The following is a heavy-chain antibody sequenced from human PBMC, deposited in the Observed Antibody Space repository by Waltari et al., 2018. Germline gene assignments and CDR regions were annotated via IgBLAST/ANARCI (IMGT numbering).Heavy chain of an antibody. CDR2: ISGSGGST. CDR1: GFSFSNFA. D-gene: IGHD2-15*01. CDR3: AKDQCSGGSCYSDY. V-gene: IGHV3-23*01. J-gene: IGHJ4*02. Sequence: EVQLLESGGGLVQPGGSLRRSCAASGFSFSNFAMSWVRQAPGKGLEWVSSISGSGGSTYYAHSVKGRFTISRDTAKNTVFLQMNSLRGDDTAVYYCAKDQCSGGSCYSDYWGQGTLVTVSS.